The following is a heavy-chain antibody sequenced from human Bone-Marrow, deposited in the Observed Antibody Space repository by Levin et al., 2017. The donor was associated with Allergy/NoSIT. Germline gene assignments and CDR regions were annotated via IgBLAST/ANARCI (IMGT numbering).Heavy chain of an antibody. CDR1: GFTVNNNF. Sequence: GGSLRLSCAASGFTVNNNFMIWFRQAPGKGLEWVSLIYSGGITHYADSVKGRFTISRDSSKITLYLQMNSLRAEDTAVYYCARDRTCNGGSCYGSWGQGTLVTVSS. V-gene: IGHV3-53*01. J-gene: IGHJ4*02. CDR3: ARDRTCNGGSCYGS. D-gene: IGHD2-15*01. CDR2: IYSGGIT.